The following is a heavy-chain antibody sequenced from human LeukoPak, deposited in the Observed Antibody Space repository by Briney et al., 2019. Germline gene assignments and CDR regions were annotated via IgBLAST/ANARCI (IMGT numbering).Heavy chain of an antibody. CDR2: MDPNSGNT. V-gene: IGHV1-8*01. Sequence: ASVKVSCKASGYTFTSYDINWVRQATGQGLEWMGWMDPNSGNTGYAQKFQGRVTMTRNTSISTAYMELSSLRSEDTAVYYCASGSGYSGHGSVGYWGQGTLVTVSS. D-gene: IGHD5-12*01. CDR1: GYTFTSYD. J-gene: IGHJ4*02. CDR3: ASGSGYSGHGSVGY.